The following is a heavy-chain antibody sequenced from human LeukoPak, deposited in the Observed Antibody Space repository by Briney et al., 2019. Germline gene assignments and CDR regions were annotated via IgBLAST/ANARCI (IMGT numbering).Heavy chain of an antibody. CDR3: ARGYGSGNPATFDY. J-gene: IGHJ4*02. V-gene: IGHV4-59*01. CDR2: IYYSGGT. D-gene: IGHD3-10*01. Sequence: SETLSLTCTVSGGSISSYYWSWIRQPPGKGLEWIGDIYYSGGTNYSPSLKSRVTISVDTSKNQFSLNLNSVTAADTAVYYCARGYGSGNPATFDYWGQGTLVTVSS. CDR1: GGSISSYY.